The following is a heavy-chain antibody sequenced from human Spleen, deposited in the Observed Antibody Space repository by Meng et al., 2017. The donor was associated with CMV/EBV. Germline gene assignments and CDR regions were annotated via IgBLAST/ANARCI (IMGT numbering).Heavy chain of an antibody. CDR2: INHSGST. J-gene: IGHJ4*02. D-gene: IGHD6-13*01. CDR1: VVSFSGYY. V-gene: IGHV4-34*01. CDR3: ARLAGDSSSWIFDY. Sequence: CSVYVVSFSGYYWSWIRQPPGKGLEWLGEINHSGSTNYNPSLKRRVTISVDTSKNQFSLKLSSVTAADTAVYYCARLAGDSSSWIFDYWGQGTLVTVSS.